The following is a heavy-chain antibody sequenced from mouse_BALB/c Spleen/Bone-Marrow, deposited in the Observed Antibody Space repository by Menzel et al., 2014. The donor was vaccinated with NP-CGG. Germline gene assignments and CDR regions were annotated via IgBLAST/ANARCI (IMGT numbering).Heavy chain of an antibody. Sequence: LVESGAELVRPGASVKLSCKALGYTFTDYEMHWVKQTPEHGLEWIGAIHPGSGGTAYNQKFKDRATVTADKSSSTAYMQLSSLTSEDSAVYYCTREGTYDGCSGHFDYWGQGTTLTVSS. CDR2: IHPGSGGT. CDR3: TREGTYDGCSGHFDY. J-gene: IGHJ2*01. V-gene: IGHV1-15*01. CDR1: GYTFTDYE. D-gene: IGHD2-3*01.